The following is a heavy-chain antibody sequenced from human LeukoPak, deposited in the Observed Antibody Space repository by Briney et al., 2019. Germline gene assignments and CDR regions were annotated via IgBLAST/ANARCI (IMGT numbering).Heavy chain of an antibody. V-gene: IGHV1-2*04. Sequence: ASVKVSCKASGYTFTGYYMHWVRQAPGQGLEWMGWINPNSGGTNYAQKFQGWVTMTRDTSISTAYMELGRLRSDDTAVYYCARGEMATITFDIWGQGTMVTVSS. J-gene: IGHJ3*02. CDR1: GYTFTGYY. CDR2: INPNSGGT. CDR3: ARGEMATITFDI. D-gene: IGHD5-24*01.